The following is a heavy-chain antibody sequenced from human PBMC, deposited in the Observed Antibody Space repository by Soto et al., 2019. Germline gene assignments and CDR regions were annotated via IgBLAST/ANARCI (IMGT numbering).Heavy chain of an antibody. CDR2: IIPIFGTA. Sequence: SVKVSCKASGGTFSSYAISWVRQAPGQGLEWMGGIIPIFGTANYAQKFQGRVTITADESTSTAYMELSSLRSEDTAVYYCARSDFWCVYLESGYYYYGMDCSGQRTTVTGSS. V-gene: IGHV1-69*13. D-gene: IGHD3-3*01. CDR3: ARSDFWCVYLESGYYYYGMDC. CDR1: GGTFSSYA. J-gene: IGHJ6*02.